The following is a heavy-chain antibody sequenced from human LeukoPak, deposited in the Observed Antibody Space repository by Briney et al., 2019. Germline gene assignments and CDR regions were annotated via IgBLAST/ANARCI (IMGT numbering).Heavy chain of an antibody. J-gene: IGHJ4*02. V-gene: IGHV3-23*01. CDR3: ARDRLRLYSSSLGY. CDR2: ISGSGGST. Sequence: PGGSLRLSCAASGFTFSSYAMSWVRQAPGKGLEWVSGISGSGGSTYYADSVKGRFTISRDNSKNTLYLQMNSLRAEDTAVYYCARDRLRLYSSSLGYWGRGTLVTVSS. D-gene: IGHD6-13*01. CDR1: GFTFSSYA.